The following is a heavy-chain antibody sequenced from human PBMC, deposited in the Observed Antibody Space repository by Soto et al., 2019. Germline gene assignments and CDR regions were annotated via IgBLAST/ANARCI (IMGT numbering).Heavy chain of an antibody. Sequence: PGESLKISCKGSGYTFISYWIGWVRQKPGKGLEWMGMIYPGDSDTRYSPSFQGQVTISADKSINTAYLQWSSLEALDTAVYYCARIIAASGTGFDYWGQGTLVTVSS. CDR2: IYPGDSDT. D-gene: IGHD3-16*02. CDR1: GYTFISYW. J-gene: IGHJ4*02. V-gene: IGHV5-51*01. CDR3: ARIIAASGTGFDY.